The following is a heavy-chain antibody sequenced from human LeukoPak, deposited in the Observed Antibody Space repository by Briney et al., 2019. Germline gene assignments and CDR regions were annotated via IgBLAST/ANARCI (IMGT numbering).Heavy chain of an antibody. J-gene: IGHJ4*02. CDR1: GSTFSSYA. D-gene: IGHD5-18*01. CDR2: ISSSSSYI. CDR3: ARVLDSYGLRAADY. V-gene: IGHV3-21*01. Sequence: GGSLRPSCAASGSTFSSYAMSWVRQAPGKGLEWVSSISSSSSYIYYADSVKGRFTISRDNAKNSLYLQMNSLRAEDTAVYYCARVLDSYGLRAADYWGQGTLVTVSS.